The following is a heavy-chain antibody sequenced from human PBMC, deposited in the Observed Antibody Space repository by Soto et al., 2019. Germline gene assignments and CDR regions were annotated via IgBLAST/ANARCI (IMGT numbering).Heavy chain of an antibody. J-gene: IGHJ4*02. CDR1: GYTFTSYG. D-gene: IGHD3-10*01. CDR3: AVGWFGAFVYYFDS. V-gene: IGHV1-18*01. Sequence: ASVKVSCKASGYTFTSYGISWVRQAPGQGLEWMGWISAYNGNTNYAQKLQGRVTMTTDTSTSTAYVELRSLRSDDTAVYYCAVGWFGAFVYYFDSWGQGPLVTVSS. CDR2: ISAYNGNT.